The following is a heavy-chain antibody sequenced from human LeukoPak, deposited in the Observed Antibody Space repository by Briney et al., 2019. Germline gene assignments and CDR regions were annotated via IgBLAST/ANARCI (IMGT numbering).Heavy chain of an antibody. V-gene: IGHV4-34*01. J-gene: IGHJ4*02. CDR1: GGSFSGYY. CDR2: INHSGST. D-gene: IGHD6-25*01. CDR3: ARGFRYSSGYFDY. Sequence: PSETLSLTCAVYGGSFSGYYWSWIRQPPGKGLEWIGEINHSGSTNYNPSLKSRVTISVDTSKNQFSLKLSSVTAADTAVYYCARGFRYSSGYFDYWGQGTLVTVSS.